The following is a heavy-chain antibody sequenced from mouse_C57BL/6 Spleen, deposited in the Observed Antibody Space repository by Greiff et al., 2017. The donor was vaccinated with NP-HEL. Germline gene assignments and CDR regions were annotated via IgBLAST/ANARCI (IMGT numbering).Heavy chain of an antibody. D-gene: IGHD2-4*01. Sequence: VKLVESGAELARPGASVKMSCKASGYTFTSYTMHWVKQRPGQGLEWIGYINPSSGYTKYNQKFKDKATLTADKSSSTAYMQLSSLTSEDSAVYYCARGDYDDGCFDYWGQGTTLTVSS. CDR3: ARGDYDDGCFDY. CDR2: INPSSGYT. CDR1: GYTFTSYT. V-gene: IGHV1-4*01. J-gene: IGHJ2*01.